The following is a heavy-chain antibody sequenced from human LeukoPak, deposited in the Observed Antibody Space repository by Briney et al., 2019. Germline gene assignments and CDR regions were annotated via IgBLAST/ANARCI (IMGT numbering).Heavy chain of an antibody. V-gene: IGHV4-30-4*08. CDR2: IYYSGST. CDR1: GGSISSGDYY. J-gene: IGHJ6*03. D-gene: IGHD3-3*01. Sequence: KPSETLSLTCTVSGGSISSGDYYWSWIRQPPGKGLEWIGYIYYSGSTYYNPSLKSRVTISVDTSKNQFSLKLSSVTAADTAVYYCARERVTIRPDVGLYYYYYMDVWGKGTTVTVSS. CDR3: ARERVTIRPDVGLYYYYYMDV.